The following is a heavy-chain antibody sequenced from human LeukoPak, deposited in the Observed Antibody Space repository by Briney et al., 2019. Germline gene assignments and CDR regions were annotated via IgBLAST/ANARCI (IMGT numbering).Heavy chain of an antibody. CDR2: ISSSSSYI. CDR1: GFTFSSYS. CDR3: ARDAYMVRGVIGSPDY. V-gene: IGHV3-21*01. D-gene: IGHD3-10*01. Sequence: PGGSLRLSCAASGFTFSSYSMNWVRQAPGKGLEWVSSISSSSSYIYYADSVKGRFTISRDNAKNSLHLQMNSLRAEDTAVYYCARDAYMVRGVIGSPDYWGQGTLVTVSS. J-gene: IGHJ4*02.